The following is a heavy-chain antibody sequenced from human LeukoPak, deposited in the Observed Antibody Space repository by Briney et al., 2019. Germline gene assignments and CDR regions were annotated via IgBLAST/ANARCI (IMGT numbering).Heavy chain of an antibody. D-gene: IGHD3-3*01. V-gene: IGHV4-61*02. J-gene: IGHJ3*02. CDR2: IYTSEST. CDR3: ARSPSDFGVEYAFDI. Sequence: SETLSLTCSVSGGSISSSNYYWSWIRQPAGKGLEWIGRIYTSESTNYNPSLKSRVTISVDTSKNQFSLKLSSVTAADTAVYYCARSPSDFGVEYAFDIWGQGTMVTVSS. CDR1: GGSISSSNYY.